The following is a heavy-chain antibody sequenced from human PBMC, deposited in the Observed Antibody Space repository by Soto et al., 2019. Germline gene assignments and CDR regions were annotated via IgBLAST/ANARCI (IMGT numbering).Heavy chain of an antibody. D-gene: IGHD3-3*01. Sequence: SETLSLTCTVSGGSISSGGYYWSWIRQHPGKGLEWIGYIYYSGSTYYNPSLKSRVTISVDTSKNQFSLKLSSVTAADTAVYYCARDLRFLGGPVDYWGQGTLVTVSS. CDR1: GGSISSGGYY. V-gene: IGHV4-31*03. CDR3: ARDLRFLGGPVDY. J-gene: IGHJ4*02. CDR2: IYYSGST.